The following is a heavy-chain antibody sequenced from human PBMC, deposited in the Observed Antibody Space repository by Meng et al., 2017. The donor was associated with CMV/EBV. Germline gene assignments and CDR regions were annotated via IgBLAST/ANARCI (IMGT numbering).Heavy chain of an antibody. J-gene: IGHJ4*02. D-gene: IGHD3-10*01. CDR1: GFTFSSYA. CDR2: ISYDGSNK. Sequence: GESLKISCAASGFTFSSYAMHWVRQAPGKGPEWVAVISYDGSNKYYADSVKGRFTISRDNSKNTLYLQMNSLRAEDTAVYYCARDTDWDLLWFGEYLDYWGQGTLVTVSS. CDR3: ARDTDWDLLWFGEYLDY. V-gene: IGHV3-30*04.